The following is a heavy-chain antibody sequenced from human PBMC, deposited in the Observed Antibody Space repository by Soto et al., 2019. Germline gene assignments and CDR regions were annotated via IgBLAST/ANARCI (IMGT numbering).Heavy chain of an antibody. D-gene: IGHD1-20*01. CDR1: GGTFSSYA. V-gene: IGHV1-69*01. CDR2: IIPILGTA. CDR3: SSARSFYNWTLDY. J-gene: IGHJ4*02. Sequence: QVQLVQSGAEVKKPGSSVKVSCKASGGTFSSYAISWVRQAPGQGLEWMGVIIPILGTANYAQKFQGRVTITADESTSTAYMELSSLRSEDTAVYYCSSARSFYNWTLDYWSQGTLVTVAS.